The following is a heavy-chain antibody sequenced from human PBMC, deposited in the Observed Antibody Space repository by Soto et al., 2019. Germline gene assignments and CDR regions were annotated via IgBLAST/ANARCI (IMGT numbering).Heavy chain of an antibody. Sequence: EVQLLESGGGLVPPGGSLRLSCAASGFTFSSYAMSWVRQAPGEGLEWLAGITFRGDNKYYADSVKGRFTLSRDNSRNRLDLQMNSLKVEDTALDYCAKLGTMGVFDNWGQGTLLTVSS. CDR1: GFTFSSYA. CDR3: AKLGTMGVFDN. J-gene: IGHJ4*02. CDR2: ITFRGDNK. V-gene: IGHV3-23*01. D-gene: IGHD1-1*01.